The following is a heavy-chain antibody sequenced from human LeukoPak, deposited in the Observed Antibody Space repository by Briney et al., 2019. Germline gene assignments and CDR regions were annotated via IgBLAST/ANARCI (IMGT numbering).Heavy chain of an antibody. J-gene: IGHJ4*02. V-gene: IGHV4-34*01. CDR2: INQSGVA. CDR1: GGSLSGYY. D-gene: IGHD6-19*01. CDR3: ARGPAVASRGLSV. Sequence: SETLSLTCAVYGGSLSGYYWTWLRQPPGKGLEWIGEINQSGVANHNPSLKSRLTISVDTSKNQFSLNPNSVTAADTAMYYCARGPAVASRGLSVWGQGSLVTVSS.